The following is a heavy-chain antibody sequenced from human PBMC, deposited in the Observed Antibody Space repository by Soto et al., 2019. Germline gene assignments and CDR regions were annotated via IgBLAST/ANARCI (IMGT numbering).Heavy chain of an antibody. V-gene: IGHV3-15*07. Sequence: GGSLRLCCAASGFTFVNAWMNWFRQAPGKGLEWVGRIKSKTDGGTTDYAAPVKGRFTISRDDSKNTLYLQMNSLKTEDTAVYYCTTHTLYYCNRTTSYYSFDPSRHGTLLT. CDR1: GFTFVNAW. J-gene: IGHJ5*02. CDR2: IKSKTDGGTT. D-gene: IGHD2-2*01. CDR3: TTHTLYYCNRTTSYYSFDP.